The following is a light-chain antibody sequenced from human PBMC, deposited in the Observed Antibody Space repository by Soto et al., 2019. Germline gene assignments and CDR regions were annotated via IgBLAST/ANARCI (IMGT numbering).Light chain of an antibody. CDR1: SFNIGSNY. J-gene: IGLJ1*01. CDR3: AAWDDSLNGYV. Sequence: QSVLTQPPSASGTPGQRVTISCSGSSFNIGSNYVYWYQQLPGTAPKLLIYSNNQRPSGVPDRFSGSKSGTSASLAISGLRSEDEADYYCAAWDDSLNGYVFGNGTKLTVL. CDR2: SNN. V-gene: IGLV1-47*02.